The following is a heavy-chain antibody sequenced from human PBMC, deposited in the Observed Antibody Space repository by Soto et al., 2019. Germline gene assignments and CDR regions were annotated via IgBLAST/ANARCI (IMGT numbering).Heavy chain of an antibody. D-gene: IGHD3-3*01. CDR2: MNPNSGNT. CDR3: ARGITIFGVLGAP. V-gene: IGHV1-8*01. J-gene: IGHJ4*02. Sequence: ASVKVSCKASGYTFTSYDINWVRQSTGQGLEWMGWMNPNSGNTGYAQKFQGRVTMTRNTSISTAYMELSSLRSEDTAVYYCARGITIFGVLGAPWGKGNLVTVDS. CDR1: GYTFTSYD.